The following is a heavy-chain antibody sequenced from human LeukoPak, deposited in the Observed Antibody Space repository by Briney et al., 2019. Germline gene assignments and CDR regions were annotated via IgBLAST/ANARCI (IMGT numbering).Heavy chain of an antibody. CDR3: ARRTYSSSYPDY. CDR1: GFTFSSYS. V-gene: IGHV3-21*01. J-gene: IGHJ4*02. D-gene: IGHD6-6*01. CDR2: ISSSSSYI. Sequence: GGSLRLSCAASGFTFSSYSMNWVRQAPGKGLEWVSSISSSSSYIYYADSVKGRFTISRDNSKNTLYLQMNSLRAEDTAVYYCARRTYSSSYPDYWGQGTLVTVSS.